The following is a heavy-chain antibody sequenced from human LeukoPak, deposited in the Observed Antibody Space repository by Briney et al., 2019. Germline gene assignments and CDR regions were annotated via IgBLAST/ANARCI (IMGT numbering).Heavy chain of an antibody. D-gene: IGHD4-17*01. CDR2: ISYDGSNK. Sequence: GGSLRLSCAASGFTFSSYAMSWVRQAPGRGLEWVAVISYDGSNKYYADSVKGRFTISRDNSKNTLYLQMNSLRAEDTAVYYCARDPYGDYGMGAFDIWGQGTMVTVSS. CDR3: ARDPYGDYGMGAFDI. V-gene: IGHV3-30-3*01. J-gene: IGHJ3*02. CDR1: GFTFSSYA.